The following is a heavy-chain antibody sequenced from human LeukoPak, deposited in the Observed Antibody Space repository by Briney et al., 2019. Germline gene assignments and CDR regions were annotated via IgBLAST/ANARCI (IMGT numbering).Heavy chain of an antibody. CDR3: ARGKGIGVLWYYYGSGSYGSFDY. D-gene: IGHD3-10*01. J-gene: IGHJ4*02. V-gene: IGHV4-61*02. CDR2: IYTSGST. Sequence: TSETLSLTCTVSGGSISSGSYYWSWIRQPAGKGLEWIGRIYTSGSTNYNPSLKSRVTISEDTSKNQFSLKLSSVTAADTAVYYCARGKGIGVLWYYYGSGSYGSFDYWGQGTLVTVSS. CDR1: GGSISSGSYY.